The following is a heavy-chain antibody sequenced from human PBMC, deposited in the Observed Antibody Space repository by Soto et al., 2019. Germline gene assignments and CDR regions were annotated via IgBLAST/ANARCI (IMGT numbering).Heavy chain of an antibody. V-gene: IGHV4-34*01. J-gene: IGHJ4*02. D-gene: IGHD6-13*01. Sequence: QVQLQQWGAGLLKPSETLSLTCAVYGGSFSGYYWSWIRQPPGKGLEWIGEINHSGSTNYNPSLKSRVTISVDTSKNQFSLKLSSVTAADTAVYYCARGFGSSWYGYWGQGTLVTVSS. CDR3: ARGFGSSWYGY. CDR2: INHSGST. CDR1: GGSFSGYY.